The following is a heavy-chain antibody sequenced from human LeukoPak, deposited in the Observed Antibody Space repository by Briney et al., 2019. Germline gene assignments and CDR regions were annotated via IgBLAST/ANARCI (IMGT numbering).Heavy chain of an antibody. D-gene: IGHD3-22*01. V-gene: IGHV1-2*02. Sequence: ASVKVSCKASGYTFTGYYMHWVRQAPGQGLEWMGWINPNSGGTNYAQKFQGRVTMTRDTSISTAYMELSRLRSDDTAVYYCARAGRVIYDSSGYPNYWGQGTLVTVSS. CDR3: ARAGRVIYDSSGYPNY. CDR2: INPNSGGT. J-gene: IGHJ4*02. CDR1: GYTFTGYY.